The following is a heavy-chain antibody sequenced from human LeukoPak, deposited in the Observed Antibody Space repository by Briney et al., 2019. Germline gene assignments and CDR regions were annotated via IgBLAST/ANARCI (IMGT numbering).Heavy chain of an antibody. CDR1: GFTFSSHS. D-gene: IGHD1-26*01. J-gene: IGHJ4*02. V-gene: IGHV3-49*04. CDR3: TRDRGAYNFYDY. Sequence: GGSLRLSCAASGFTFSSHSMNWVRQAPGKGLEWVGFIRSKAYGETADYAASVKGRFTISRDDSKAIAYLQMNSLKTEDTAVYHCTRDRGAYNFYDYWGQGTLVTVSS. CDR2: IRSKAYGETA.